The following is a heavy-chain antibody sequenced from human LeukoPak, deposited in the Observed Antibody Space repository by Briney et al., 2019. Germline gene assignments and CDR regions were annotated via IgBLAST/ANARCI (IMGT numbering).Heavy chain of an antibody. J-gene: IGHJ4*02. Sequence: RAGGSLRLSCAASGFSFSSYTMNWVRQAPGKGLQWVSSITSGSTIYYADSVKGRFAISRDNAKTSLYLQMNSLRAEDTAVYYCAALERVDYWGQGTLVTVPS. V-gene: IGHV3-21*01. CDR3: AALERVDY. D-gene: IGHD1-1*01. CDR2: ITSGSTI. CDR1: GFSFSSYT.